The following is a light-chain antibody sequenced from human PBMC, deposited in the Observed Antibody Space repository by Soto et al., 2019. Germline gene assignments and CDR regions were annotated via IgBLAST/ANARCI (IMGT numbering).Light chain of an antibody. CDR2: DVS. CDR3: SSYTSSSALGVV. V-gene: IGLV2-14*03. Sequence: QSALTQPASVSGSPGQSITISCTGTSRDVGGYKYVYWYQHHPGKDPKLMIFDVSNRPSGVSDRFSGSKSGNTASLTISGLQDEDEAVYYCSSYTSSSALGVVFGGGTQLTVL. CDR1: SRDVGGYKY. J-gene: IGLJ2*01.